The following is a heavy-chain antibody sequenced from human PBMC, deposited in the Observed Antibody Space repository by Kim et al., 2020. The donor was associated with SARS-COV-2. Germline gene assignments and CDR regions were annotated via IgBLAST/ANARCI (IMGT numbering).Heavy chain of an antibody. J-gene: IGHJ6*02. CDR1: GGSFSGYY. V-gene: IGHV4-34*01. CDR3: ARGPRGYYYYGMDV. CDR2: INHSGST. D-gene: IGHD3-16*01. Sequence: SETLSLTCAVYGGSFSGYYWSWIRQPPGKGLEWIGEINHSGSTNYNPSLKSRVTISVDTSKNQFSLKLSSVTAADTAVYYCARGPRGYYYYGMDVWGQGTTVTVSS.